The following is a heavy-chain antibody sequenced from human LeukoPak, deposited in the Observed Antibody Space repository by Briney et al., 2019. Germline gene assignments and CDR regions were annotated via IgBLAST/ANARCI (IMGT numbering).Heavy chain of an antibody. CDR3: ARSYYGSGSYFGY. D-gene: IGHD3-10*01. Sequence: GGSLRLSCAASGFTFSSYGMHWVRQAPGRGLVWVSRINSDGSSTSYADSVKGRFTISRDNAKNTLYLQMNSLRAEDTAVYYCARSYYGSGSYFGYWGQGTLVTVSS. J-gene: IGHJ4*02. CDR1: GFTFSSYG. V-gene: IGHV3-74*01. CDR2: INSDGSST.